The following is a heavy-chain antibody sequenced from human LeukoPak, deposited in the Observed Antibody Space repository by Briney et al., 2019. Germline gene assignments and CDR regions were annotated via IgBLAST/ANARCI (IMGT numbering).Heavy chain of an antibody. D-gene: IGHD3-22*01. CDR1: GLTFSSYW. Sequence: GGSLRLSCAASGLTFSSYWMIWVRQAPGKGLEWVANIKQDGGETYYVDSVKGRFTISRDNAKHSLYLQMNSLRAEDTALYYCARDGGYDTSGYSHWGQGTLVTVSS. CDR3: ARDGGYDTSGYSH. CDR2: IKQDGGET. V-gene: IGHV3-7*01. J-gene: IGHJ4*02.